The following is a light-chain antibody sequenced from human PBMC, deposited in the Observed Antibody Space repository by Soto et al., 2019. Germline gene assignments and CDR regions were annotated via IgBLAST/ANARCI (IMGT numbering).Light chain of an antibody. V-gene: IGLV2-11*01. Sequence: QSALTQPRSVSGSPGQSVTISCTGSSSDVGGYNYVSWYQHHPGKAPKLMISDVTKRPSGVPDRFSGSKSGNTASLTISGLQAEDEADYYCYSYAGSYTWVFGGGTNVTVL. J-gene: IGLJ3*02. CDR1: SSDVGGYNY. CDR3: YSYAGSYTWV. CDR2: DVT.